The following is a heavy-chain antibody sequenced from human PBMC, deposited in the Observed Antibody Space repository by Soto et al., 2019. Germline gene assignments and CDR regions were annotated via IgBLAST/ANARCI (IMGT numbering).Heavy chain of an antibody. D-gene: IGHD3-16*01. J-gene: IGHJ4*02. CDR1: GGSISSNSYY. V-gene: IGHV4-39*01. CDR3: ARHAAYDSVWGKSDGSDY. CDR2: MYYSGAT. Sequence: QLQLQESGPGLVKPSETLSLACTVFGGSISSNSYYWDWIRQPPGKGLEWIGSMYYSGATYHNPSLQSRVTISVDTSKNQFSLHLSSVTAADTAVYYCARHAAYDSVWGKSDGSDYWGQGTLVTVSS.